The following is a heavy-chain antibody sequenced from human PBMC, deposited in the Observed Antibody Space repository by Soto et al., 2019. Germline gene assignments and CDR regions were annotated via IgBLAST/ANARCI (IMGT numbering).Heavy chain of an antibody. V-gene: IGHV5-10-1*01. CDR2: IDPSDSYT. J-gene: IGHJ6*02. Sequence: GESLKISCKGSGYSFTSYWISWVRQMPGKGLEWMGRIDPSDSYTNYSPSFQGHVTISADKSISTAYLQWSSLKASDTAMYYCARTYSSSGHYYYYGMDVWGQGTTVTVSS. CDR3: ARTYSSSGHYYYYGMDV. CDR1: GYSFTSYW. D-gene: IGHD6-6*01.